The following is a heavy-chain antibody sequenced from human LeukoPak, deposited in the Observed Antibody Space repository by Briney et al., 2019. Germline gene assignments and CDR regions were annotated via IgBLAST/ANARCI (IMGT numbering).Heavy chain of an antibody. CDR3: ARGRHYYGSGSYRRGYFDY. Sequence: SETLSLTCAVYGGSFSGYYWSWLRQPPGKGLEWIGEINHSGSTNYNPSLKSRVTISVDTSKNQFSLKLSSVTAADTAVYYCARGRHYYGSGSYRRGYFDYWGQGTLVTVSS. J-gene: IGHJ4*02. CDR1: GGSFSGYY. D-gene: IGHD3-10*01. CDR2: INHSGST. V-gene: IGHV4-34*01.